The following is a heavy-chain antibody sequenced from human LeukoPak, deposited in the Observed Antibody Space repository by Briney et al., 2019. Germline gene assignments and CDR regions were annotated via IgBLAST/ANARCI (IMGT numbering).Heavy chain of an antibody. D-gene: IGHD3-3*01. CDR3: ARNRPTDYDFWSGPFDYGTDV. CDR1: GYTFTGYY. J-gene: IGHJ6*02. V-gene: IGHV1-2*02. Sequence: ASVKVSCKASGYTFTGYYMHWVRQAPGQGLEWMGWINPNSGGTNYAQKFQGRVTMTRDTSISTAYMELSRLRSDDTAVYYCARNRPTDYDFWSGPFDYGTDVWGQGTTVTVSS. CDR2: INPNSGGT.